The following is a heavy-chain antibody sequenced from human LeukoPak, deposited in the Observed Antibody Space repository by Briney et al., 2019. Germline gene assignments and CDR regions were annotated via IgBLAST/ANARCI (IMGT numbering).Heavy chain of an antibody. J-gene: IGHJ4*02. Sequence: GGSLRLSCAASGFTFDDYAMHWVRQAPGKGLEWVSLISGDGAGTYYADSVKGRFTISRDNSKNSLYLQMNSLRTEDTALYYCAKGSYYDFWSTYSRRWVFDYWGQGTLVTVSS. V-gene: IGHV3-43*02. CDR1: GFTFDDYA. D-gene: IGHD3-3*01. CDR3: AKGSYYDFWSTYSRRWVFDY. CDR2: ISGDGAGT.